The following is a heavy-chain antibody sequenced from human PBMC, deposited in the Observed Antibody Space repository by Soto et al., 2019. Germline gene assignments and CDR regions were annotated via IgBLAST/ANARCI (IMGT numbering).Heavy chain of an antibody. V-gene: IGHV2-5*02. CDR1: GFSLTTDGVG. CDR3: AHSRNLITEDAQVGDFDY. D-gene: IGHD3-10*01. J-gene: IGHJ4*02. CDR2: IYWDDDE. Sequence: QITLKESGPTLVKPTQTLTLTCSFSGFSLTTDGVGVGWFRQPPGEALEWLALIYWDDDERYSPSLKTRLTITKDPSKTQVVLIMTNMDPVDTATYYCAHSRNLITEDAQVGDFDYWGQGTLVTVSS.